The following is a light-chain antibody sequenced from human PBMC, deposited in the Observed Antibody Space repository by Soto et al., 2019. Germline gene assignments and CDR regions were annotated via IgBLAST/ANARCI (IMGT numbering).Light chain of an antibody. CDR1: NIGSKS. CDR2: YDS. CDR3: QVWDSSSDHRGV. V-gene: IGLV3-21*04. J-gene: IGLJ2*01. Sequence: SSELTQPPSVSVAPGKTARITCGGNNIGSKSGHWYQQKPGQAPVLVIYYDSDRPSGTPERFSGSNSGNTATLTISRVEAGDEADYYCQVWDSSSDHRGVFGGGTKLTVL.